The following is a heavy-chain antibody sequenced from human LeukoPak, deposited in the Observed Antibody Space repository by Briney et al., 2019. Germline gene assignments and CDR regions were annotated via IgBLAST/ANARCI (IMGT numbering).Heavy chain of an antibody. D-gene: IGHD3-10*01. V-gene: IGHV1-8*03. Sequence: ASVKVSCKASGYTFTSYDINWVRQATGQGLEWMGWMNPNSGNTGCAQKFQGRVTITRNTSISTAYMELSSLRSEDTAVYYRARGGLARGSGSYSYYYYYMDVWGKGTTVTVSS. J-gene: IGHJ6*03. CDR2: MNPNSGNT. CDR3: ARGGLARGSGSYSYYYYYMDV. CDR1: GYTFTSYD.